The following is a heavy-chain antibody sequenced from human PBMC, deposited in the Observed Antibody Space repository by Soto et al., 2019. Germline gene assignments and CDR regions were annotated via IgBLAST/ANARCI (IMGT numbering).Heavy chain of an antibody. Sequence: QVQLVESGGGVVQPGRSLRLSCAASGFTFSNYAVHWVRQAPGRGLEWVAVISYDGGTKNYADCVKGRFTISRDNSRNTLYLQMNSLRVEDTAVYYSATKFHYDSGTYLFDLDYWGQGTLVTVSS. D-gene: IGHD3-10*01. CDR2: ISYDGGTK. J-gene: IGHJ4*02. CDR1: GFTFSNYA. V-gene: IGHV3-30-3*01. CDR3: ATKFHYDSGTYLFDLDY.